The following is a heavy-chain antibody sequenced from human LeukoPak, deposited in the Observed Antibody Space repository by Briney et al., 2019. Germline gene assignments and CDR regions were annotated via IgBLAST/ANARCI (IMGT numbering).Heavy chain of an antibody. D-gene: IGHD2-2*01. CDR2: ISAYNGNT. CDR3: ARALGYCSSTSCLYDH. V-gene: IGHV1-18*04. Sequence: GASVKVSCKASGYTFTSYGISWVRQAPGQGLEWMGWISAYNGNTNYAQKLQGRVTMTTDTSTSTAYMELRSLRSDDTAVYYCARALGYCSSTSCLYDHWGQGTLVTVSS. CDR1: GYTFTSYG. J-gene: IGHJ4*02.